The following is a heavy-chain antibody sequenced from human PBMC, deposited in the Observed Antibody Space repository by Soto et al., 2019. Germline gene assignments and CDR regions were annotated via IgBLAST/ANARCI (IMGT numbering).Heavy chain of an antibody. J-gene: IGHJ2*01. V-gene: IGHV3-23*01. D-gene: IGHD4-17*01. CDR2: ISGSGGST. CDR3: AKRTVGWYFDL. CDR1: GFTFSSYA. Sequence: GSLRLSCAASGFTFSSYAMNWVRQAPGKGLEWVSVISGSGGSTYYADAVKGRFTISRDNSKNTLYLQMNSLRAEDTAVYYCAKRTVGWYFDLWGRGTLVTSPQ.